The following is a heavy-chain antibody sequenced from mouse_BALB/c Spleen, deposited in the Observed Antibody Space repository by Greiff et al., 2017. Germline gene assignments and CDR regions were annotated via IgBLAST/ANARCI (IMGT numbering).Heavy chain of an antibody. CDR1: GFSLTSYG. V-gene: IGHV2-4-1*01. J-gene: IGHJ4*01. CDR3: ARNWGLLRSLMDY. D-gene: IGHD1-1*01. CDR2: IWSGGST. Sequence: QVQLKESGPGLVAPSQSLSITCTVSGFSLTSYGVHWVRQSPGKGLEWLGVIWSGGSTDYNAAFISRLSISKDNSKSQVFFKMNSLQADDTAIYYCARNWGLLRSLMDYWGQGTSVTVSS.